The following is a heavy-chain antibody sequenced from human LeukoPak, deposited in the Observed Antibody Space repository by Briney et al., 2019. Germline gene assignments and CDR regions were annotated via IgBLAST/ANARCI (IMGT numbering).Heavy chain of an antibody. CDR1: GFTFSSYE. J-gene: IGHJ4*02. CDR2: ISSSGSTI. CDR3: ARDSSGPLGY. Sequence: GGSLRLSCAASGFTFSSYEMNWVRQAPGKGLEWVSYISSSGSTIYYADSVKGRFTTSRDNAKNSLYLQMNSLRAEDTAVYYCARDSSGPLGYWGQGTLVTVSS. D-gene: IGHD3-22*01. V-gene: IGHV3-48*03.